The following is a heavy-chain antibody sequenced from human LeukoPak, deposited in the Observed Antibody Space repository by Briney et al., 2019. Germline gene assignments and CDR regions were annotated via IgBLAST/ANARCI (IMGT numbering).Heavy chain of an antibody. CDR3: ATSSLGDAFDI. D-gene: IGHD3-16*01. CDR2: VNSDGSTT. J-gene: IGHJ3*02. V-gene: IGHV3-74*01. CDR1: GFTFSRSW. Sequence: GGSLRLFCAASGFTFSRSWMHWVRQAPGKALVWVSRVNSDGSTTRYADSVKGRFTISRDNAKNTLYLQMNSLRAEDTAVYYCATSSLGDAFDIWRQGTMVTVSS.